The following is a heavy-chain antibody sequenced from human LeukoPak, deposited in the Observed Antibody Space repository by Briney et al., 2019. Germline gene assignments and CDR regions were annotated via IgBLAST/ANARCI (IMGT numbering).Heavy chain of an antibody. J-gene: IGHJ3*02. V-gene: IGHV4-4*08. CDR2: IYTSGST. CDR3: ARDPDFDWLLSGAFDI. Sequence: SETLSLTCGVYGGSFSGDYWSWVRQPPGKGLEWIGRIYTSGSTNYNPSLKSRVTISVDTSKNQFSLKLSSVTAADTAVYYCARDPDFDWLLSGAFDIWGQGTMVTVSS. D-gene: IGHD3-9*01. CDR1: GGSFSGDY.